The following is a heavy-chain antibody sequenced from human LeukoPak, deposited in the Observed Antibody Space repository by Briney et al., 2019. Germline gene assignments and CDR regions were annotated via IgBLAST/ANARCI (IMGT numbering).Heavy chain of an antibody. CDR1: GGTFSSYA. V-gene: IGHV1-69*01. D-gene: IGHD3-10*02. Sequence: WASVKVSCKASGGTFSSYAISWVRQAPGRGLEWMGGIIPIFGTANYAQKFQGRVTITADESTSTAYMELSSLRSEDTAVYYCARDPTPTVRDGDTFDYWGQGTLVTVSS. J-gene: IGHJ4*02. CDR3: ARDPTPTVRDGDTFDY. CDR2: IIPIFGTA.